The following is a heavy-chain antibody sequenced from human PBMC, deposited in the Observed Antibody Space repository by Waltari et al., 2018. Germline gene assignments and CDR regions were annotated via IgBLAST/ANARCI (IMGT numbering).Heavy chain of an antibody. J-gene: IGHJ5*02. V-gene: IGHV3-30-3*01. D-gene: IGHD6-13*01. Sequence: QVQLVESGGGVVQPGRSLRLSCAASGFTFSSYAMHWVRQAPGKGLEWVAVISYDGSNKYYADSVKGRFTISRDNSKNTLYLQMNSLRAEDTAVYYCARDTRWVWFDPWGQGTLVTVSS. CDR1: GFTFSSYA. CDR2: ISYDGSNK. CDR3: ARDTRWVWFDP.